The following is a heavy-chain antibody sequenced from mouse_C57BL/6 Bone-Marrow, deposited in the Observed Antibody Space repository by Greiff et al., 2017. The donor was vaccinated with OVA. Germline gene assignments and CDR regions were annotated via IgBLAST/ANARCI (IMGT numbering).Heavy chain of an antibody. CDR1: GYTFTDYN. D-gene: IGHD1-1*01. V-gene: IGHV1-22*01. Sequence: EVQLQQSGPELVKPGASVKLSCKASGYTFTDYNMHWVKQSHGKSLEWIGYINPNNGGTSYTQKFKGKATLTVNKSSSTAYMELRSLTSEDAAVYYCAKNYYGSSYRFAYWGQGTLVTVSA. J-gene: IGHJ3*01. CDR2: INPNNGGT. CDR3: AKNYYGSSYRFAY.